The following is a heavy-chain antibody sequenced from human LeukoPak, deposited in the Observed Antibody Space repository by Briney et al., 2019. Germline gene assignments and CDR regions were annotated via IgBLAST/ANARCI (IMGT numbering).Heavy chain of an antibody. CDR1: GYTFTSYD. J-gene: IGHJ4*02. CDR2: MNPKSGYT. D-gene: IGHD2-21*01. V-gene: IGHV1-8*01. Sequence: PWPSVKVSCKASGYTFTSYDINWVRQATGQGLEYLGWMNPKSGYTGYAQKFQGRVTMTRSTSISTAYMELSSLTFEDTAVYYCTRSVRNGHIDYWGQGTLVTVSP. CDR3: TRSVRNGHIDY.